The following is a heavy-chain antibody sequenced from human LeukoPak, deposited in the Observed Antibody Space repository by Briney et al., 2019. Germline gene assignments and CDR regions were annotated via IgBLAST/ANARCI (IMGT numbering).Heavy chain of an antibody. CDR3: AGGRVNCSGGSCYHTHDAFDI. D-gene: IGHD2-15*01. CDR1: GGSISSYY. J-gene: IGHJ3*02. CDR2: IYYSGST. Sequence: NPSETLSLTCTVSGGSISSYYWSWIRQPPGKGLEWIGYIYYSGSTNYNPSLKSRVTISVDTSKNQFSLKLSSVTAADTAVYYCAGGRVNCSGGSCYHTHDAFDIWGQGTMVTVSS. V-gene: IGHV4-59*01.